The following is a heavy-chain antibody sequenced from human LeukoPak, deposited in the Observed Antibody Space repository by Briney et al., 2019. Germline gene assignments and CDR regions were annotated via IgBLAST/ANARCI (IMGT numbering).Heavy chain of an antibody. CDR3: ARVDQWLVYFDY. CDR2: IYYSGST. V-gene: IGHV4-39*07. D-gene: IGHD6-19*01. J-gene: IGHJ4*02. Sequence: PSETLSLTCTVSGGSISSSSYYWGWIRQPPGKGLEWIGSIYYSGSTYYNPSLKSRVTISVDTSKNQFSLKLSSVTAADTAVYYCARVDQWLVYFDYWGQGTLVTVSS. CDR1: GGSISSSSYY.